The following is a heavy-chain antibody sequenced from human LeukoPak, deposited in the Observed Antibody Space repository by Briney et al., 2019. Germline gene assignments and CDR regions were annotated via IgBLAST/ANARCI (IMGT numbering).Heavy chain of an antibody. J-gene: IGHJ4*02. Sequence: SVKVSCKASGGTFSSYAISWVRQAPGQGLEWMGGIIPIFGTANYAQKFQGRVTITADESTSTAYMELSSLGSEDTAVYYCAKRITIFGVADYWGQGTLVTVSS. V-gene: IGHV1-69*13. CDR2: IIPIFGTA. CDR1: GGTFSSYA. D-gene: IGHD3-3*01. CDR3: AKRITIFGVADY.